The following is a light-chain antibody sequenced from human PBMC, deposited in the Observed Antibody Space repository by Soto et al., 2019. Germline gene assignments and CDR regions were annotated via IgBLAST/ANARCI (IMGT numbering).Light chain of an antibody. CDR1: ISNIGNDY. Sequence: QSVLTQPPSVSAAPGQKVTISCSGSISNIGNDYVSWYQQLPGTAPKLLIYANNKRPSGIPDRFSGSKSGTSATLDITGLQNGDEADYYCGTWDSSLSAYVFGTETKLTVL. V-gene: IGLV1-51*02. CDR2: ANN. CDR3: GTWDSSLSAYV. J-gene: IGLJ1*01.